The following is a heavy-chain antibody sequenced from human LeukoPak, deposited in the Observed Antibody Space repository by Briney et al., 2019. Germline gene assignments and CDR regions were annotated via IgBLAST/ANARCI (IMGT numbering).Heavy chain of an antibody. CDR1: GFSLSTSGMC. J-gene: IGHJ4*02. Sequence: ESGPALVKPTQTLTLTCTFSGFSLSTSGMCVSWIRQPPGKALEWLARIDWDDDKYYSTSLKTRLTISKDTSKNRVVLTMTNMDPVDTATYYCVHFPGTYPPSGFDYWGQGTLVTVSS. D-gene: IGHD3-10*01. V-gene: IGHV2-70*11. CDR3: VHFPGTYPPSGFDY. CDR2: IDWDDDK.